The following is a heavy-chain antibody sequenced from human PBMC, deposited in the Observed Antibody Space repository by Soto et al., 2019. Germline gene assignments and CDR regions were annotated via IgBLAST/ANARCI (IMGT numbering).Heavy chain of an antibody. CDR2: IYYSGST. J-gene: IGHJ4*02. CDR3: ARERDKFMDS. V-gene: IGHV4-59*01. D-gene: IGHD3-16*01. CDR1: GGSISSYY. Sequence: QVQLQESGPGLVRPSETLSLSCTVSGGSISSYYWSWIRQPPGKGLEWIGYIYYSGSTNYNPSLRSRITISVNTSRNHHSLKMNSVTAADSVVYYCARERDKFMDSWGQGTLVTVSS.